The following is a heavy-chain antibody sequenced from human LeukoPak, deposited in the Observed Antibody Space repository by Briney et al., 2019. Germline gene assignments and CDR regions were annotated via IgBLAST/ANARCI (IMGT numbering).Heavy chain of an antibody. Sequence: ASVKVSCKASGYTFTGYYMHWVRQAPGQGLEWMGGIIPIFGTANYAQKFQGRVTITTDESTSTAYMELSSLRSEDAAVYYCARGLIPLYYFDYWGQGTLVTVSS. V-gene: IGHV1-69*05. D-gene: IGHD2-8*01. CDR1: GYTFTGYY. CDR2: IIPIFGTA. CDR3: ARGLIPLYYFDY. J-gene: IGHJ4*02.